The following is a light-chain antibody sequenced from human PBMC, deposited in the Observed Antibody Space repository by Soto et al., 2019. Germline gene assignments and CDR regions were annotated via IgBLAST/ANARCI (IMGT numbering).Light chain of an antibody. CDR2: SDN. Sequence: QSVLTQPPSASGTPGQRVTISCSGRSSNIGSNYVYWYQQVPGTAPKLLVYSDNQRPSGVPDRFSGSKSGTSASLAISGLRSEDEADYYCAAWDDSLNGLVFGGGTKVTVL. J-gene: IGLJ3*02. V-gene: IGLV1-47*02. CDR1: SSNIGSNY. CDR3: AAWDDSLNGLV.